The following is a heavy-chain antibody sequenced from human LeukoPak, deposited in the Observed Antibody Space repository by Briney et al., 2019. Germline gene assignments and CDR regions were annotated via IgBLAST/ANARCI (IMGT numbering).Heavy chain of an antibody. CDR2: ISGSGDST. CDR1: GFTFRSYG. CDR3: AKSFRSTSLDY. D-gene: IGHD2-2*01. J-gene: IGHJ4*02. Sequence: PGGSLRLSCAASGFTFRSYGMTWVRPAPGKGLEWVSAISGSGDSTYYADSVKGRFTISRDNSRNTLYLQMNSLRAGDTAVYYCAKSFRSTSLDYWGQGTLVTVSS. V-gene: IGHV3-23*01.